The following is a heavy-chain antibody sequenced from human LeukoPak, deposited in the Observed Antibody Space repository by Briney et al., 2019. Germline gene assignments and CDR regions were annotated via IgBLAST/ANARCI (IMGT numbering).Heavy chain of an antibody. Sequence: SETLSLTCTVSGGSISSSSYYWGWIRQPPGKGLEWIGSIYYSGSTYYNPSLKSRVTISVDTSKNQFSLKLSSVAAADPAVYYCPRRRGSGSYSRFDYWGQGDLVTVSS. D-gene: IGHD3-10*01. CDR3: PRRRGSGSYSRFDY. CDR2: IYYSGST. CDR1: GGSISSSSYY. V-gene: IGHV4-39*01. J-gene: IGHJ4*01.